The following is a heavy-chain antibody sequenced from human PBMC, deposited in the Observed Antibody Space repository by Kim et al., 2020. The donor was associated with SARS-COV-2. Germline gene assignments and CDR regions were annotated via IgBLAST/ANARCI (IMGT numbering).Heavy chain of an antibody. D-gene: IGHD2-15*01. CDR2: IYSDSDT. V-gene: IGHV3-53*01. Sequence: GGSLRLSCAASGFTVSSNYMSWVRQAPGKGPECVSVIYSDSDTYYADSVKGRFTISRDNSKNTLYLQMNSLRAEDTAVYYCTRSECSGGYTCSHDYWGQGTLVTVSS. CDR3: TRSECSGGYTCSHDY. CDR1: GFTVSSNY. J-gene: IGHJ4*02.